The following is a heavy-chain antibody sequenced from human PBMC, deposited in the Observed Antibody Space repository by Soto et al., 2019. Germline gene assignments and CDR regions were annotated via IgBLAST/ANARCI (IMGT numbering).Heavy chain of an antibody. V-gene: IGHV5-51*01. CDR3: ATYGSGSPN. J-gene: IGHJ4*02. CDR1: GYRFNDYW. CDR2: IYPGDYDT. D-gene: IGHD3-10*01. Sequence: EVQLVPSGAEVKKPGESLRISCKGSGYRFNDYWIGWVRQMPGKGLEWMGTIYPGDYDTRYSPSFQGQVTISADRSITTAYLQWSSLKASDTAMYYCATYGSGSPNWGQGTLVTVSS.